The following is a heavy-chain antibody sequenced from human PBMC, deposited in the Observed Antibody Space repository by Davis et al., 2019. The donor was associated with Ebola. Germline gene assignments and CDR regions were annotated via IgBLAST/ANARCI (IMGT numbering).Heavy chain of an antibody. V-gene: IGHV1-69*13. J-gene: IGHJ6*02. CDR2: IIPIFGTA. CDR1: GGTFSSYA. Sequence: SVKVSCKASGGTFSSYAISWVRQAPGQGLEWMGGIIPIFGTANYAQKFQGRVTITADESTSTAYMELSSLRSEDTAVYYCARVLPPDTAQWDYYYYYGMDVWGQGTTVTVSS. D-gene: IGHD5-18*01. CDR3: ARVLPPDTAQWDYYYYYGMDV.